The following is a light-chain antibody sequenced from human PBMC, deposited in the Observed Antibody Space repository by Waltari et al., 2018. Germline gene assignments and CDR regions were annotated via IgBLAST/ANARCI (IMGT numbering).Light chain of an antibody. Sequence: QPALTQPASVSGSPGQSITISCTGTSNDVGNSKHVCWYQQHPGKAPTLIISEVTERPSGVSDRFSGSKSGNTASLTLSGLQAEDEADYYCLSYTSSITFVFGGGTKVSVL. CDR1: SNDVGNSKH. CDR2: EVT. V-gene: IGLV2-23*02. CDR3: LSYTSSITFV. J-gene: IGLJ2*01.